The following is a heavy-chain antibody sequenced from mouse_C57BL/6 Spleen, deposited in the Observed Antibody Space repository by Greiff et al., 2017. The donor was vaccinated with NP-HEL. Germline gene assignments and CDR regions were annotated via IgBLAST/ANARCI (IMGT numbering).Heavy chain of an antibody. V-gene: IGHV1-54*01. Sequence: VQLQQSGAELVRPGTSVKVSCKASGYAFTNYLIEWVKQRPGQGLEWIGVINPGSGGTNYNEKFKGKATLTADKSSSTAYMQLSSLTSEDSAVYFCASRHYYGSSNYWGQGTTLTVSS. CDR3: ASRHYYGSSNY. J-gene: IGHJ2*01. CDR1: GYAFTNYL. D-gene: IGHD1-1*01. CDR2: INPGSGGT.